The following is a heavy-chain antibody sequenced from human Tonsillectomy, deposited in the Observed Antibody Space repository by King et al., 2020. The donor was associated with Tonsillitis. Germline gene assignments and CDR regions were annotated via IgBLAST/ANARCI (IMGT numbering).Heavy chain of an antibody. CDR3: AKDMTLRDYYYYYGMDV. J-gene: IGHJ6*02. V-gene: IGHV3-9*01. CDR1: EFTFDDYA. CDR2: ISWNSGTI. Sequence: VQLVESEGGLVQPGRSLRLSCAASEFTFDDYAMHWVRQAPGKGLEWVSGISWNSGTIGYADSVKGRFTISRDNAKNSLYLQMNSLRAEDTALYYCAKDMTLRDYYYYYGMDVWGQGTTVTVSS.